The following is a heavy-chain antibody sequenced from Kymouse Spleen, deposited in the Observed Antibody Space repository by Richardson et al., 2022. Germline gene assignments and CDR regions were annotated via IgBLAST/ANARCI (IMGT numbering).Heavy chain of an antibody. J-gene: IGHJ6*02. CDR1: GGSVSSGSYY. CDR3: ARDEGGSYYSDYYYGMDV. Sequence: QVQLQESGPGLVKPSETLSLTCTVSGGSVSSGSYYWSWIRQPPGKGLEWIGYIYYSGSTNYNPSLKSRVTISVDTSKNQFSLKLSSVTAADTAVYYCARDEGGSYYSDYYYGMDVWGQGTTVTVSS. D-gene: IGHD1-26*01. V-gene: IGHV4-61*01. CDR2: IYYSGST.